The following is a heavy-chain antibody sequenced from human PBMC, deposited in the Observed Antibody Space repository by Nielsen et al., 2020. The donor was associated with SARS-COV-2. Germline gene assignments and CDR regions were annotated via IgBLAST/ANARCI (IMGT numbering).Heavy chain of an antibody. CDR2: ISGFNGNT. CDR3: ARWRTYGNGWDF. V-gene: IGHV1-18*01. CDR1: GYTFSNFG. Sequence: ASVKVSCKASGYTFSNFGLSWVRQAPGRGLEWIGWISGFNGNTNYLQKFKGRVTMTTHSSTGTVYMELRSLRADDTAIYYCARWRTYGNGWDFWGQGILVTVSS. J-gene: IGHJ4*02. D-gene: IGHD6-19*01.